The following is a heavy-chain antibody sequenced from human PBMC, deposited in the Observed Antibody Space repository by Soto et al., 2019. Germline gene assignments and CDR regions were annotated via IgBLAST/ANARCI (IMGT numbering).Heavy chain of an antibody. D-gene: IGHD6-13*01. Sequence: QVQLVQSGAEVKKPGSSVKVSCKASGGTFSTYTIIWVRQAPGQGLEWMGRILPMLDITNSAQRFQGRVTITADKSTSTAYLELRSLRSEDTAVYYCTIGSWSAETFDIWGRGAMGTVSS. CDR2: ILPMLDIT. J-gene: IGHJ3*02. V-gene: IGHV1-69*02. CDR1: GGTFSTYT. CDR3: TIGSWSAETFDI.